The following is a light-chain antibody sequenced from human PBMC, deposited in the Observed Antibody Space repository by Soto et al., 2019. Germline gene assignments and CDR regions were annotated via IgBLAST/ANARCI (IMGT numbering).Light chain of an antibody. CDR2: GAS. CDR3: QQYGSSGT. J-gene: IGKJ1*01. Sequence: VLTQSPATLSLSPGERATLSCRASQSVSSYLAWYQQKPGQAPRLLIYGASNRATGIPDRFSGSGSGTDFTLTISRLEPEDFAVYYCQQYGSSGTFGQGTKV. V-gene: IGKV3-20*01. CDR1: QSVSSY.